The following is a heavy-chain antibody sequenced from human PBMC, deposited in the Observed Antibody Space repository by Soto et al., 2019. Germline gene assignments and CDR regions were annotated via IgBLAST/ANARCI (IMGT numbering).Heavy chain of an antibody. Sequence: PGGSLRLSCAAYNFSFSYAWMSWVRQAPGKGLEWLGRIKATAYGGTTDYAAPVKGRFTISRDDSKNTLYLQMNSLRTEDTARYYCATDDTSGYYFHYWGQGTLVTVS. J-gene: IGHJ4*02. V-gene: IGHV3-15*01. CDR1: NFSFSYAW. CDR3: ATDDTSGYYFHY. D-gene: IGHD3-22*01. CDR2: IKATAYGGTT.